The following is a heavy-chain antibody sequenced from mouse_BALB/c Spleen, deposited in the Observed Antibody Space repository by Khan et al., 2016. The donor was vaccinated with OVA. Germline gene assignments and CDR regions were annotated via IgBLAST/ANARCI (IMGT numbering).Heavy chain of an antibody. V-gene: IGHV5-17*02. J-gene: IGHJ2*01. CDR3: ARDSNFDY. CDR1: GFTFSRFG. CDR2: ISSGSSTI. Sequence: EVQLVESGGGLVQPGGSRKLSCAASGFTFSRFGMHWVRQAPEKGLEWVAYISSGSSTIYYADTVKGRFTISRDNPKNTLFLQMTSLRSEDTAMYYGARDSNFDYWGQGTTLTVSS.